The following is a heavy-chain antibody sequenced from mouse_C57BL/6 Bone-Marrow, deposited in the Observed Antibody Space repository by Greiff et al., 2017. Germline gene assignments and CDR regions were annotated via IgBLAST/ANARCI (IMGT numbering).Heavy chain of an antibody. CDR2: IYPGNSDT. Sequence: VQLQQSGTVLARPGASVKMSCKTSGYTFTSYWMHWVKQRPGQGLEWIGAIYPGNSDTSYNQQFKGKAKLTAVTSASTAYMELSILTNEDSAVYYCTRFYYYGSSSLYAMDYWGQGTSVTVSS. D-gene: IGHD1-1*01. CDR1: GYTFTSYW. V-gene: IGHV1-5*01. CDR3: TRFYYYGSSSLYAMDY. J-gene: IGHJ4*01.